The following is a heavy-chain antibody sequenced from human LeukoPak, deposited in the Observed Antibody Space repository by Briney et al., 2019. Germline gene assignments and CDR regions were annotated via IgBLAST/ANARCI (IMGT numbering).Heavy chain of an antibody. CDR1: GYTFTNYG. V-gene: IGHV1-18*01. D-gene: IGHD3-3*01. J-gene: IGHJ5*02. CDR3: ARITYDFWSGYYMPDDP. CDR2: NSIYNGNT. Sequence: ASVKVSCKASGYTFTNYGISWVRQAPGQGLEWMGWNSIYNGNTDYAQKLRGRVTMTTDTSTSTAYMELRSLRSDDTAVYYCARITYDFWSGYYMPDDPWGQGTLVTVSS.